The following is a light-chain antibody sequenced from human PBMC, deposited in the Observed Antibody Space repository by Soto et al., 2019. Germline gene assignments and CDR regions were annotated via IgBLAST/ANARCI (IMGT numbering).Light chain of an antibody. CDR2: DTS. CDR3: QPYNNWPLT. J-gene: IGKJ4*01. CDR1: QRVNTNY. V-gene: IGKV3-15*01. Sequence: EIVLTQSPDTLSLSPGETATLSCRASQRVNTNYLAWYQHKPGQTPRLLIYDTSTRATGVPTRFSGSRSGAEFTLTINSLQSEDFAVYYCQPYNNWPLTFGGGTKVDIK.